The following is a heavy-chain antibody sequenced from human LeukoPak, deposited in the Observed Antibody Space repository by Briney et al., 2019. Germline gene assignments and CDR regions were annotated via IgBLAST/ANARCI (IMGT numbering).Heavy chain of an antibody. CDR3: VRRAAVRGMDF. V-gene: IGHV3-23*01. CDR1: GFIFDTHT. Sequence: GGSPRLSCTASGFIFDTHTLTWVRQAPGKGLEWVASISGSGDSTNYGDSVRGRFTISRDNFKRTVPLEMSNLRADDTAMYYCVRRAAVRGMDFWGLGTTVIVSS. CDR2: ISGSGDST. J-gene: IGHJ6*02. D-gene: IGHD1-14*01.